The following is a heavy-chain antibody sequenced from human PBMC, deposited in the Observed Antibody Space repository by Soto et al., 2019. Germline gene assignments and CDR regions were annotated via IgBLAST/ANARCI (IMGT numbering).Heavy chain of an antibody. V-gene: IGHV2-5*01. CDR1: GFSLSTSAVG. J-gene: IGHJ5*02. Sequence: QITLKESGPTLVKPTQTLTLTCTFSGFSLSTSAVGVGWIRQPPGKALEWLAVIFWNDDKRYSPSLKSRLTITKDSSKHQVVLTLTNVDPVDTGTSYCARRRGATATGGAFDPWGQGTLVTVSS. D-gene: IGHD4-17*01. CDR2: IFWNDDK. CDR3: ARRRGATATGGAFDP.